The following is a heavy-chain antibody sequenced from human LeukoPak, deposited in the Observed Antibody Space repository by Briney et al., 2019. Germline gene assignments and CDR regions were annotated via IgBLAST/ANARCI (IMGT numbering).Heavy chain of an antibody. J-gene: IGHJ5*02. D-gene: IGHD3-9*01. V-gene: IGHV5-51*01. Sequence: GESLKISCKGSGYSFTSYWIGWVRQMPGKGLEWMGIIYPGDSDTRYSPSFQGQVTISADKSISTAYLQWSSLKASDTAMYYCARAAPTTYYDILTGPPPFDPWGQGTLVTVSS. CDR2: IYPGDSDT. CDR3: ARAAPTTYYDILTGPPPFDP. CDR1: GYSFTSYW.